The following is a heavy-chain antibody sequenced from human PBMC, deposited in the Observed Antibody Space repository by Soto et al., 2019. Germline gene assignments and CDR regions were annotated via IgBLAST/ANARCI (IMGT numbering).Heavy chain of an antibody. CDR1: GYTFTSYD. CDR2: MDPNSGNT. CDR3: ARDSYSSSSSDFDY. Sequence: ASVKVSCKASGYTFTSYDINWVRQATGQGLEWMGWMDPNSGNTGYAHKFQGRVTMTRNTFISTAYMELSSLRSEDTAVYYCARDSYSSSSSDFDYWRQRTLVTVSS. V-gene: IGHV1-8*01. J-gene: IGHJ4*02. D-gene: IGHD6-6*01.